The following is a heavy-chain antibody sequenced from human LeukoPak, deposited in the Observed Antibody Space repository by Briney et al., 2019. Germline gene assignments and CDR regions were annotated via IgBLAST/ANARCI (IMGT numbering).Heavy chain of an antibody. D-gene: IGHD6-6*01. CDR3: ASLDPAARYFDY. V-gene: IGHV3-53*01. J-gene: IGHJ4*02. Sequence: GGSLRLSCVASGFTFSSYSMNWVRQAPGKGLEWVSVIYSGGSTYYADSVKGRFTISRDNSKNTLYLQMNSLRAEDTAVYYCASLDPAARYFDYWGQGTLVTVSS. CDR2: IYSGGST. CDR1: GFTFSSYS.